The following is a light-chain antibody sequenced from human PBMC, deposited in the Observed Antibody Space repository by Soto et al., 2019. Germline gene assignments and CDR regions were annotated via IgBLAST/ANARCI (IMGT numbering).Light chain of an antibody. CDR3: SLYINHNTLERV. V-gene: IGLV2-14*01. Sequence: QSVLTQPASVSGSPGQSITISCTGTSSDVGAYNYVSWYQQHPGKGPKLMISEVSHRPSGVSNRFSGSKSGNTASLTISGLQTEDEADYYCSLYINHNTLERVFGGGTKLTVL. CDR1: SSDVGAYNY. J-gene: IGLJ3*02. CDR2: EVS.